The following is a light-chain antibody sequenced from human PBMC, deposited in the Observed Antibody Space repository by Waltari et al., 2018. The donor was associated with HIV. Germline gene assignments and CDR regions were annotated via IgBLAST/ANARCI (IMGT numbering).Light chain of an antibody. J-gene: IGLJ2*01. V-gene: IGLV2-23*01. CDR3: CSYAGSSTLEV. CDR2: EGS. Sequence: QSALTQPASVSGSPAQSITISCTGTSSDVGRYNLVSWYQQHPGKAPRLMIYEGSKRPSGVSNRFSGSKSGNTASLTISGLQAEDEADYYCCSYAGSSTLEVFGGGTKLTVL. CDR1: SSDVGRYNL.